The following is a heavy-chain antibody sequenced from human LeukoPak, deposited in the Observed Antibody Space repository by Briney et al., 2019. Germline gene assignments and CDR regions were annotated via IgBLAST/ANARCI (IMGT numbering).Heavy chain of an antibody. J-gene: IGHJ4*02. V-gene: IGHV4-34*01. D-gene: IGHD3-9*01. Sequence: PSETLSLTCAVYGGSFSGYYWRWIRQPPGKGLEWIGEINHSGSTNYNPTLKSRVTIAVDTSKNQFSLKLSSVTAADTAVYYCARRDDILTGYRYYFDYWGQGTLVTVSS. CDR3: ARRDDILTGYRYYFDY. CDR1: GGSFSGYY. CDR2: INHSGST.